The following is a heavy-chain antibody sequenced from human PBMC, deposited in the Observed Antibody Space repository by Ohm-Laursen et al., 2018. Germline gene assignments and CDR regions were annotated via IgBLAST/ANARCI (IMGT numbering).Heavy chain of an antibody. V-gene: IGHV1-69*05. J-gene: IGHJ4*02. CDR1: GGAFSSYA. Sequence: SVKVSCKASGGAFSSYAIHWVRQAPGQGLEYLGGIIPIFGTPDYAQSFQGRVTITTDDSTSTAYMELSSLRSEDTAIYYCVRGCLGGSCYTFDYWGQGTLLTVSS. D-gene: IGHD2-15*01. CDR2: IIPIFGTP. CDR3: VRGCLGGSCYTFDY.